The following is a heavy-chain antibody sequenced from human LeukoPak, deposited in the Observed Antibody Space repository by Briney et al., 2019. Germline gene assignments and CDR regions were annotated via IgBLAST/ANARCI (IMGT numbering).Heavy chain of an antibody. J-gene: IGHJ4*02. CDR3: AREYQLHFDY. CDR1: GGSISSSSYY. Sequence: PSETLSLTCTVSGGSISSSSYYWGWIRQPPGKGLEWIGSIYYSGSTYYNPSLKSRVTISVDTSKNQFSLKLSSVTAADTAVYYCAREYQLHFDYWGQGTLVTVSS. V-gene: IGHV4-39*07. CDR2: IYYSGST. D-gene: IGHD2-2*01.